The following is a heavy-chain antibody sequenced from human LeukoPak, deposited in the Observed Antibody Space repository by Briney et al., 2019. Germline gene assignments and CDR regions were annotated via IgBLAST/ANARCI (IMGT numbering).Heavy chain of an antibody. J-gene: IGHJ5*02. CDR2: MNPNSGNT. CDR3: ASGGSGSYPYNWFDP. D-gene: IGHD3-10*01. V-gene: IGHV1-8*01. Sequence: GASVKVSCKASGYTFTSYDINWVRQATGQGLEWMGWMNPNSGNTGYAQKFQGRVTMTRNTSISTAYMELSSLRSEDTAVYYCASGGSGSYPYNWFDPWGQGTLVTVSS. CDR1: GYTFTSYD.